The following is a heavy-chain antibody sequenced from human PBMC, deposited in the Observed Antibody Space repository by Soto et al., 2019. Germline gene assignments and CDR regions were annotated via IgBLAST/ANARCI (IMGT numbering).Heavy chain of an antibody. D-gene: IGHD6-19*01. J-gene: IGHJ4*02. V-gene: IGHV3-23*01. CDR3: ARSIAVAGVFDY. CDR1: GFTFSSYA. CDR2: ISGSGGST. Sequence: GGSLRLSCAASGFTFSSYAMSWVRQAPGKGLEWVSAISGSGGSTYYADSVKGRFTISRDNSKNTLYLQMNSLRAEDTAVYYCARSIAVAGVFDYWGQGTLVTVSS.